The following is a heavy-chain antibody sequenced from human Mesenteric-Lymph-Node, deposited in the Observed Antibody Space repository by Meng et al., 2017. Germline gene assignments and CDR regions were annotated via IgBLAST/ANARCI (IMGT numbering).Heavy chain of an antibody. CDR3: ARHHHSPTFDY. Sequence: VQWQRSGQRLGKPPQTLLFTCTLSGGSISSGGYYWSWIRQHPGRGLEWIGYIYYSGSTYYNPSLKSRVSISVDTSKNQFSLKLSSVTAADTAVYYCARHHHSPTFDYWGQGTLVTVSS. V-gene: IGHV4-31*03. J-gene: IGHJ4*02. CDR1: GGSISSGGYY. CDR2: IYYSGST. D-gene: IGHD1-14*01.